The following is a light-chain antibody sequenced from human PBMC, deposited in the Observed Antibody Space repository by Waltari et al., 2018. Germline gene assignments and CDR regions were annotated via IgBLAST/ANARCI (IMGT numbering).Light chain of an antibody. CDR3: QVLDTSSDVVV. J-gene: IGLJ2*01. V-gene: IGLV3-21*02. CDR1: NLGSKS. Sequence: SYVLTQPPSVSAAPGQTARITCGGNNLGSKSVHWYQQKEGPAPVLVVYDDSDRPPGIPERFSGSNSGNTATLTISRVEAGDEADYYCQVLDTSSDVVVFGGGTKLTVL. CDR2: DDS.